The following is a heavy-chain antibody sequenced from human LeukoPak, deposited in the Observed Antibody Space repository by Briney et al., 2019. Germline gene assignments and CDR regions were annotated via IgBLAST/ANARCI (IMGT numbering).Heavy chain of an antibody. V-gene: IGHV1-18*01. J-gene: IGHJ6*03. CDR1: GYTFTSYG. Sequence: GASVKVSCKASGYTFTSYGISWVRQAPGQGLEWMGWISAYNGNTNYAQKLQGRVTMTTDTSTSTAYMELRSLRSDDTAVYYCARGPYSSGWYGSLYYYYMDVWGKGTTVTVSS. CDR2: ISAYNGNT. CDR3: ARGPYSSGWYGSLYYYYMDV. D-gene: IGHD6-19*01.